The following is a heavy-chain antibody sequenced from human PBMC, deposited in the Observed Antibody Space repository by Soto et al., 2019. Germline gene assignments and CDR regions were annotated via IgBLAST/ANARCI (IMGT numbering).Heavy chain of an antibody. J-gene: IGHJ4*02. CDR2: ISSSGSTI. Sequence: SCAASGFTFSSYEMNWVRQAPGKGLEWVSYISSSGSTIYYADSVKGRFTISRDNAKNSLYLQMNSLRAEDTAVYHCARTLILLAAAGPGDYWGQGTLVTVS. CDR3: ARTLILLAAAGPGDY. D-gene: IGHD6-13*01. CDR1: GFTFSSYE. V-gene: IGHV3-48*03.